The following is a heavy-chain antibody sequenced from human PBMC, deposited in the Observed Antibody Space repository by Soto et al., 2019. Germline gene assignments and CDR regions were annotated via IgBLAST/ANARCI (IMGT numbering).Heavy chain of an antibody. D-gene: IGHD3-10*01. Sequence: ASVKVSCKVSGYPFTTYYIHWVRQAPGQGLEWMGWIDPRSGGTVYEQKFQGRVTMTRDTSISTVYMDLSRLTSDDTALYYCATDDYGIFPYWGQGSLVTVSS. CDR3: ATDDYGIFPY. V-gene: IGHV1-2*02. J-gene: IGHJ4*02. CDR1: GYPFTTYY. CDR2: IDPRSGGT.